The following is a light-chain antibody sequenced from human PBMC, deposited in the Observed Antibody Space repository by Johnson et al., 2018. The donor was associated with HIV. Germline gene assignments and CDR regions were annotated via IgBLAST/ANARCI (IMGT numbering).Light chain of an antibody. CDR3: GTWDSGLGAHYV. J-gene: IGLJ1*01. Sequence: QSVLTQPPSVSAAPGQKVTISCSGSSSNIGNNYVSWYQQLPGTAPTLLIYEKNKRPSGIPDRFSASKSGTSATLDITGLQTGDEADYYCGTWDSGLGAHYVFGTGTKVT. V-gene: IGLV1-51*02. CDR2: EKN. CDR1: SSNIGNNY.